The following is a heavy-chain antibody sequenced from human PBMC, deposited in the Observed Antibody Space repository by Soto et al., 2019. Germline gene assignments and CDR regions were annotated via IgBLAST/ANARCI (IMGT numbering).Heavy chain of an antibody. CDR2: IYYSGTS. CDR1: GGSINDDTYY. CDR3: ARLHCGSPTCVPLAP. V-gene: IGHV4-39*01. Sequence: QLQLQESGPGLVKPSETLSLTCTVSGGSINDDTYYWGWIRQPPGKGLEWIGSIYYSGTSSYNPCLKRRFPLLFHTPMKPLPLWLGSGTAAWTAVYYCARLHCGSPTCVPLAPWGQGTLFIVSS. D-gene: IGHD2-2*01. J-gene: IGHJ5*02.